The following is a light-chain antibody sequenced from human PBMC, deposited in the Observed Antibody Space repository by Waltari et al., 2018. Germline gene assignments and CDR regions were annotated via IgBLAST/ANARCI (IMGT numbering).Light chain of an antibody. Sequence: DIQMTQSPSSLSASVGDRVTITCRASQSISSYLNWYQQKPEKATNPLIYAASSLQSGVPSRFSGSGSGTDFPLTISSLQPEDFATYYCQQSYSTPFTFGPGTKVDIK. CDR3: QQSYSTPFT. J-gene: IGKJ3*01. CDR1: QSISSY. CDR2: AAS. V-gene: IGKV1-39*01.